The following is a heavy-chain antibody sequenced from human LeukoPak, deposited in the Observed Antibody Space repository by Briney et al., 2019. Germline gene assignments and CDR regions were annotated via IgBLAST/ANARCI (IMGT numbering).Heavy chain of an antibody. J-gene: IGHJ5*02. CDR3: ARLYGDWFDP. D-gene: IGHD4-17*01. Sequence: SGGSLRLSCAASGFTFTNYNMNWVRQAPGKGLEWISYISGGSGTIYYADSVRGRFTVSRDNAKDSLWLQMDSLRVEDTAVYFCARLYGDWFDPWGPGTLVTVSS. CDR2: ISGGSGTI. V-gene: IGHV3-48*01. CDR1: GFTFTNYN.